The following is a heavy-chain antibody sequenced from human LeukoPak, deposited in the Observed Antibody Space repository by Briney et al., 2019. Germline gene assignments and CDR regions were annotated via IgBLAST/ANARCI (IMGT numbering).Heavy chain of an antibody. V-gene: IGHV4-34*01. Sequence: SETLSLTCAVYNGSFSGYYWTWIRQPPGKGLEWIGEIKHSGRTTYTPSLKSRVSISVDPSKNQFSLKLSSVTAADTAMYYCAREARGLIYWGQGTLVTVSS. D-gene: IGHD3/OR15-3a*01. J-gene: IGHJ4*02. CDR2: IKHSGRT. CDR1: NGSFSGYY. CDR3: AREARGLIY.